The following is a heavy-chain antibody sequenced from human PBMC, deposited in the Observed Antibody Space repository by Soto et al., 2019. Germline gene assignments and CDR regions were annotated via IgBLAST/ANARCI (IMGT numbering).Heavy chain of an antibody. D-gene: IGHD3-22*01. V-gene: IGHV4-61*01. CDR3: ARVESGYYFVDY. CDR2: IYYSGST. CDR1: GGSVSSGSYY. Sequence: PSETLSLTCTVSGGSVSSGSYYWSWIRQPPGKGLEWIGYIYYSGSTNYNPSLKSRVTISVDTSKNQFSLKLSSVTAADTAVYYCARVESGYYFVDYWGQGTLVTVSS. J-gene: IGHJ4*02.